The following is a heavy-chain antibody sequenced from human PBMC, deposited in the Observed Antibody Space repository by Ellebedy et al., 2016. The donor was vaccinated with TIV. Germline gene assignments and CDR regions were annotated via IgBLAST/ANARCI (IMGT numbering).Heavy chain of an antibody. Sequence: MPLETLSLTCTVSEGSSSSSGYFWGWGWIRQPPGKGPEWIGSVNYGGTTYCNPSLKSRVIISVDTSKNQFSLSLNSVTAADTAVYHCVRQGVASTQWTFDIWGQGTMVTVSS. V-gene: IGHV4-39*01. CDR1: EGSSSSSGYF. CDR2: VNYGGTT. CDR3: VRQGVASTQWTFDI. J-gene: IGHJ3*02. D-gene: IGHD3-10*01.